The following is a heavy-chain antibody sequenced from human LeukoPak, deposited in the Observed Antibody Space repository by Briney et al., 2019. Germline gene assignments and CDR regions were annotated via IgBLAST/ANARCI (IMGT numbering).Heavy chain of an antibody. CDR2: INPNSGGT. D-gene: IGHD2-2*02. J-gene: IGHJ5*02. Sequence: ASVKVSCKASGYTFTGYYMHWVRQAPGQGLEWMGWINPNSGGTNYAQKFQGRVTMTRDTSISTAYMGLSRLRSDDTAVYYCARDPPYCSSTSCYKVRGIKNLTFDPWGQGTLVTVSS. CDR3: ARDPPYCSSTSCYKVRGIKNLTFDP. V-gene: IGHV1-2*02. CDR1: GYTFTGYY.